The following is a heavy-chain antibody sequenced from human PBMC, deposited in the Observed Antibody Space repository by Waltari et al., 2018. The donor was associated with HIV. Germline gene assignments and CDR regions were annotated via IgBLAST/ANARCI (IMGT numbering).Heavy chain of an antibody. CDR1: GGSLSSSNW. J-gene: IGHJ4*02. Sequence: QVQLQESGPGLVKPSGTLSLTCAVSGGSLSSSNWWSWVRQPPGKGLEWIGEIYHSVSTNYNPSLKSRVTISVDKSKNQFSLKLGSVTAADTAVYYCARDPWRGSGIGYFDYWGQGTLVTVSS. V-gene: IGHV4-4*02. CDR2: IYHSVST. D-gene: IGHD3-10*01. CDR3: ARDPWRGSGIGYFDY.